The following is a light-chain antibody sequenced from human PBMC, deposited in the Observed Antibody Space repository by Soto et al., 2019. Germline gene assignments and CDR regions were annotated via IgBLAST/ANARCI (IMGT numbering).Light chain of an antibody. CDR2: GAS. CDR3: QQYGTSLSFT. CDR1: QSVSSSY. V-gene: IGKV3-20*01. Sequence: EIVLTQSPGTLSLSPGERATLSCRASQSVSSSYLAWYQQKPGQAPRLLIYGASSRATGIPDRFSGSGSGTDFTLTISSLESEDFAVYSCQQYGTSLSFTFGPGTKVDIK. J-gene: IGKJ3*01.